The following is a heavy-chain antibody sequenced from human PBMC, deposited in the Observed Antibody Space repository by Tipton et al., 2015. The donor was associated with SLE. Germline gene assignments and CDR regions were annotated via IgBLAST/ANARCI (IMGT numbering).Heavy chain of an antibody. J-gene: IGHJ2*01. CDR3: ARGREWVENDGSGSYRTHQYLDR. CDR2: IYYSGST. D-gene: IGHD3-10*01. CDR1: GASISTYY. V-gene: IGHV4-59*01. Sequence: TLSLTCTVSGASISTYYWNWIRQPPGKGLEWIGYIYYSGSTNYNPSLKSRVTISVDTSKNQFSLKMSSVTAADTAVYYCARGREWVENDGSGSYRTHQYLDRWGRGTLVTVSS.